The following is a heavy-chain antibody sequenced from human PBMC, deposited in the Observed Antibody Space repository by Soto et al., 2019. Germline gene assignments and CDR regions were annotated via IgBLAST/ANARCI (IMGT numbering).Heavy chain of an antibody. J-gene: IGHJ6*02. Sequence: PSETLSLTCTVSGGSISSSSYYWGWIRQPPGKGLEWIGSIYYSGSTYYNPSLKSRVTISVDTSKNQFSLKLSSVTAADTAVYYCARLAVAGFYYYYGMDVWGQGTTVTVSS. V-gene: IGHV4-39*01. CDR3: ARLAVAGFYYYYGMDV. CDR1: GGSISSSSYY. CDR2: IYYSGST. D-gene: IGHD6-19*01.